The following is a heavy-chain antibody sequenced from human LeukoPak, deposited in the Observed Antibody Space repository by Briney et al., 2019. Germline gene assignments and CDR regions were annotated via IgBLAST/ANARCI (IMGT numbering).Heavy chain of an antibody. CDR1: GFTFSDYG. CDR3: AKDWANGDYIDH. Sequence: GRSLRLSCAASGFTFSDYGMHWVRQAPGKGLEWVAVVSYDGTNEKYAEPVKGRFTISRDNSKNTLSLQMNSLRADDTAVYYCAKDWANGDYIDHWGQGTLVTVSS. D-gene: IGHD2-8*01. J-gene: IGHJ4*02. V-gene: IGHV3-30*18. CDR2: VSYDGTNE.